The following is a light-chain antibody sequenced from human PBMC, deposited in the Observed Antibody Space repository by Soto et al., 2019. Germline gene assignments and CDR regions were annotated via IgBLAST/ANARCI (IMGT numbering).Light chain of an antibody. V-gene: IGKV3-15*01. CDR3: QQYNNWPPRT. J-gene: IGKJ2*01. CDR1: QSVSNH. Sequence: EIVMTQSPVTLSVSPGERATLSCRASQSVSNHLAWYQQKPGQAPRLLIYGASTRAIGIPARFSGSGPGTEFTLTISSLQSEDFAVYYCQQYNNWPPRTFGQGTKLEIK. CDR2: GAS.